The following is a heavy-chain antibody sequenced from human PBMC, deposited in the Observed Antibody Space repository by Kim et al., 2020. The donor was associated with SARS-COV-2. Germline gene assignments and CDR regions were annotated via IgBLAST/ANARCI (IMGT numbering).Heavy chain of an antibody. CDR2: YPDGTAT. J-gene: IGHJ4*02. V-gene: IGHV3-74*01. Sequence: YPDGTATDYTNSMKGRFTISRDNAKNTLYLQMNSLRAEGSAVYYCSREFADWGQGTQVTVSS. CDR3: SREFAD.